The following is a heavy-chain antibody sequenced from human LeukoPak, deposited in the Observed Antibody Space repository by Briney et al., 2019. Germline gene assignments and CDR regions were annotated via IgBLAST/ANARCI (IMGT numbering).Heavy chain of an antibody. CDR3: ARRLVVWFGESRNHYYFDY. CDR2: IYHSGST. Sequence: SETLSLTCAVSGGSISGSNWWSWVRQPPGKGLEWIGEIYHSGSTNYNPSLKSRVTISVDKSKNQFSLKLSSVTAADTAVYYCARRLVVWFGESRNHYYFDYWGQGTLVTVSS. J-gene: IGHJ4*02. V-gene: IGHV4-4*02. D-gene: IGHD3-10*01. CDR1: GGSISGSNW.